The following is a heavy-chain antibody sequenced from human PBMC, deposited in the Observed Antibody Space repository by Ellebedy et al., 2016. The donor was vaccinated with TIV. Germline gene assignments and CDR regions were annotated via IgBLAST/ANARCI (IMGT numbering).Heavy chain of an antibody. J-gene: IGHJ4*02. V-gene: IGHV3-48*02. CDR3: AAGYSGGLYGIDH. CDR1: GFTFSSYS. CDR2: ITSSSSNI. Sequence: GGSLRLSCAASGFTFSSYSMFWVRQAPGKGLEWVSYITSSSSNIYNADSVKGRSTISRDNAQNSLYLQMNSLRDEDTAVYYCAAGYSGGLYGIDHWGQGTLVIVSS. D-gene: IGHD6-19*01.